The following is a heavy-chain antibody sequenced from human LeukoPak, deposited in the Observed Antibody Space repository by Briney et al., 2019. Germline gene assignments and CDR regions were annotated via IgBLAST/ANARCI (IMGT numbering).Heavy chain of an antibody. V-gene: IGHV4-34*01. Sequence: SETLSLTCAVYGGSFSGYYWSWIRQPPGKGLEWIGEINHSGSTNYNPSLKSRVTISVDTSKNQFSLKLGSVTAADTAVYYCARGAKRGPSGYYGSGSYYTRPALFDYWGQGTLVTVSS. CDR3: ARGAKRGPSGYYGSGSYYTRPALFDY. CDR2: INHSGST. D-gene: IGHD3-10*01. CDR1: GGSFSGYY. J-gene: IGHJ4*02.